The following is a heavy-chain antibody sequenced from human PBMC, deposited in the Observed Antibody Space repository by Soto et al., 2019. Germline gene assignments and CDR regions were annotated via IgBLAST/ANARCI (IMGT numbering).Heavy chain of an antibody. V-gene: IGHV4-34*01. Sequence: QVHLEQWGAGLLKPSETLSLSCGVSGGSFSENYWTWFRQPPWKGLEWIGEISPSGTTKYVPSLKSRVTISKDTSKNQFSLKVTSVTAADTAVYFCATSFWFGTQPEIWGQGTLVTVSS. CDR3: ATSFWFGTQPEI. CDR2: ISPSGTT. CDR1: GGSFSENY. D-gene: IGHD3-10*01. J-gene: IGHJ1*01.